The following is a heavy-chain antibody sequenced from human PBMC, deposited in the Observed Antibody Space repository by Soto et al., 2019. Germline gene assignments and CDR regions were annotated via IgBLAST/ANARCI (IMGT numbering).Heavy chain of an antibody. CDR1: GGTFSSYS. J-gene: IGHJ6*02. CDR3: STSVYCTFTTCYYYYGLDV. V-gene: IGHV1-69*01. Sequence: QVQLVQSGAAVKKPGSSVKVSCKASGGTFSSYSINWVRQAPGQGLEWMGGIIPFFGTTSYAQKFQGRVTITADASTSTVYMELSSLTSEDTALYYCSTSVYCTFTTCYYYYGLDVWGQGTTVTVSS. CDR2: IIPFFGTT. D-gene: IGHD2-8*01.